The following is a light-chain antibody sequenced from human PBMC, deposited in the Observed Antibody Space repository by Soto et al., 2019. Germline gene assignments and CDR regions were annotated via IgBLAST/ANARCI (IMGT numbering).Light chain of an antibody. J-gene: IGKJ1*01. CDR3: QQYYSYWWT. V-gene: IGKV1-5*03. CDR1: QSISTW. Sequence: DIQMTQSPSTLSASVGDRVTITCRASQSISTWLAWYQQKPGKAPKVLIYKASSLQSGVPLRFSGSGSGTAFTLTISSLQPDDFATYYCQQYYSYWWTFGQGTKVEIK. CDR2: KAS.